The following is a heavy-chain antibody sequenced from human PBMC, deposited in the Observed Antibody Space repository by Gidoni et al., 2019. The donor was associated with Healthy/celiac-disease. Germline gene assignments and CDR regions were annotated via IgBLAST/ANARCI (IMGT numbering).Heavy chain of an antibody. J-gene: IGHJ6*02. CDR3: AREEGYSYGPQLYYYYGMDV. CDR1: VFTFSDHY. CDR2: TRNKANSYTT. Sequence: EVQLVESGGGLVQPGGSLRLSCAASVFTFSDHYMDWVRQAPGKGLEWVGLTRNKANSYTTDDAASLKGSFTILRDDSKNSLYLQMNSLKTEDTAVYYCAREEGYSYGPQLYYYYGMDVWGQGTTVTVSS. D-gene: IGHD5-18*01. V-gene: IGHV3-72*01.